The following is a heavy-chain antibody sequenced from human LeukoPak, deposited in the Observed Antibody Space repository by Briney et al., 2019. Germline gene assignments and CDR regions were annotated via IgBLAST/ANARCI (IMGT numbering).Heavy chain of an antibody. CDR1: GGSISSYY. CDR3: ARSYEIQQWLAPGWFDP. J-gene: IGHJ5*02. D-gene: IGHD6-19*01. V-gene: IGHV4-59*01. CDR2: IYYSGST. Sequence: SETLSLTCTVSGGSISSYYWSWIRQPPGKGLEWIGYIYYSGSTNYNPSLKSRVTISVDTSKNQFSLKLSSVTAADTAVYYCARSYEIQQWLAPGWFDPWGQGTLVTVSS.